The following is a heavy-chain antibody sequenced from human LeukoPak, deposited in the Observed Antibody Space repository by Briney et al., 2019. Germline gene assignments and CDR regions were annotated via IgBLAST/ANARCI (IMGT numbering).Heavy chain of an antibody. D-gene: IGHD6-6*01. Sequence: GGSLRLSCAASGLTFSSYEMNWVRQAPGKGLEWVSYISTSGSTIYYADSVKGRFTISRDNAKNSLYLQMNSLRAEDTAVYYCASHSRYSSSPRKFDPWGQGTLVTVSS. J-gene: IGHJ5*02. V-gene: IGHV3-48*03. CDR1: GLTFSSYE. CDR2: ISTSGSTI. CDR3: ASHSRYSSSPRKFDP.